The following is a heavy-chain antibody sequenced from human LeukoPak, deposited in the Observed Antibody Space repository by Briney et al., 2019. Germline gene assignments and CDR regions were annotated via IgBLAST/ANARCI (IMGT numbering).Heavy chain of an antibody. CDR3: AADPLAYCGGDCYPLGMDV. Sequence: ASVKVSCRASGYTFTGYYIHWVRQAPGQGLEWMGRINPNSGGANYAQKFQGRVTMTRDTSINTAYMELSRLRSDDTAVYYCAADPLAYCGGDCYPLGMDVWGKGTTVTVSS. V-gene: IGHV1-2*06. CDR2: INPNSGGA. J-gene: IGHJ6*04. D-gene: IGHD2-21*02. CDR1: GYTFTGYY.